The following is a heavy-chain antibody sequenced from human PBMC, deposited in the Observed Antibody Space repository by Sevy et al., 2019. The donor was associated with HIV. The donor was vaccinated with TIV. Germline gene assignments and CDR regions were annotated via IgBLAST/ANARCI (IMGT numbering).Heavy chain of an antibody. CDR2: IYYNGNT. CDR3: ARDVGNFDY. Sequence: SETLSLTGTVSGGSINSHYWTWIRQPPGKGLEWIGYIYYNGNTNYNPSLKSRVTISVDTSKNQFSLKLSSVTAADTAVYYCARDVGNFDYWGQGTLVTVSS. V-gene: IGHV4-59*11. D-gene: IGHD2-15*01. CDR1: GGSINSHY. J-gene: IGHJ4*02.